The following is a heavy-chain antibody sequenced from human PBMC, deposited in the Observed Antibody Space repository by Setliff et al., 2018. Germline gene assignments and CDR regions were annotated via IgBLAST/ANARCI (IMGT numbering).Heavy chain of an antibody. V-gene: IGHV3-15*01. D-gene: IGHD3-10*01. J-gene: IGHJ4*02. Sequence: PGGSLRLSCAASGFTFSNAWMSWVRQAPGKGLEWVGRIKSKTDGGTTDYAAPVKGRFTISRDDSKNTLYLQMNDLKTEDTGVYYCTGRTYGHQLGDYWGQGTLVTVSS. CDR3: TGRTYGHQLGDY. CDR2: IKSKTDGGTT. CDR1: GFTFSNAW.